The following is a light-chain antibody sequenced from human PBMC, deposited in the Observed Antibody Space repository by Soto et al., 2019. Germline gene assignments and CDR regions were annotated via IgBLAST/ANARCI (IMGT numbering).Light chain of an antibody. CDR2: AAS. J-gene: IGKJ1*01. V-gene: IGKV3-20*01. Sequence: ENRLTQSPGTLSLSPGERATLSCRASQSISTNYVAWFQQKPGQAPTLLIYAASRRATGIPDRFSGSGSGTEFTLTISRLEPEDFAVYFCQQYSSTPRTFGQGTKVEFK. CDR3: QQYSSTPRT. CDR1: QSISTNY.